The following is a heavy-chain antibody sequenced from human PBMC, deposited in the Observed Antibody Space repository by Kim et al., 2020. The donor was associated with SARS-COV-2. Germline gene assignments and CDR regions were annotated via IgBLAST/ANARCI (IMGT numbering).Heavy chain of an antibody. J-gene: IGHJ6*02. CDR1: GYTFTSYY. CDR2: INPSGGST. V-gene: IGHV1-46*01. CDR3: ARGSNWNYFLYYYYGMDV. D-gene: IGHD1-7*01. Sequence: ASVKVSCKASGYTFTSYYMHWVRQAPGQGLEWMGIINPSGGSTSYAQKFQDRVTMTRDTSTSTVYMELSSLRSEDTAVYYCARGSNWNYFLYYYYGMDVWGQGTTVTVSS.